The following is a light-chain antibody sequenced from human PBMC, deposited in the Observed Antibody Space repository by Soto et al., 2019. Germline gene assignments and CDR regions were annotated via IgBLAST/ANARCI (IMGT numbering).Light chain of an antibody. CDR3: CSYTTSATYV. V-gene: IGLV2-23*01. CDR2: EGS. Sequence: QSALTQPASVSGAPGQSITISCTGTSSDVGTYNLVSWYQQPPGKAPKLMIYEGSKRPSGVSNRFSGSKSGNTASLTISGLQAEDEADYSCCSYTTSATYVFGTGTKVTDL. CDR1: SSDVGTYNL. J-gene: IGLJ1*01.